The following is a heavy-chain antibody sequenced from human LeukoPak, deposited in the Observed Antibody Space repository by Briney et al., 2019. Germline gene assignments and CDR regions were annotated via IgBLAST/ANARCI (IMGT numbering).Heavy chain of an antibody. CDR2: ISISGDTT. D-gene: IGHD4/OR15-4a*01. V-gene: IGHV3-23*01. CDR1: GFHFSSNA. Sequence: GESLRLSCEVSGFHFSSNAMSWVRQAPGGGLEWVSGISISGDTTYYADSVQGRFIISRDNSKNTVYLQMYSLRVDDTAVYYCANEEVPNDYWGQGTLVTVSS. J-gene: IGHJ4*02. CDR3: ANEEVPNDY.